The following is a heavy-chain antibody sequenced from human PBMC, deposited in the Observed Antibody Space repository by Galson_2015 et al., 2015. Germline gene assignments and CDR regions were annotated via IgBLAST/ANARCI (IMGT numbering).Heavy chain of an antibody. CDR3: ARGGQIVVDPFDY. V-gene: IGHV3-33*01. CDR2: IWYDGSNK. CDR1: GFTFSSYG. J-gene: IGHJ4*02. D-gene: IGHD3-22*01. Sequence: SLRLSCAASGFTFSSYGMHWVRQAPGKGLEWVAVIWYDGSNKYYADSVKGRFTISRDNSKNTLYLQMNSLRAEDTAVYYCARGGQIVVDPFDYWGQGTLVTVSS.